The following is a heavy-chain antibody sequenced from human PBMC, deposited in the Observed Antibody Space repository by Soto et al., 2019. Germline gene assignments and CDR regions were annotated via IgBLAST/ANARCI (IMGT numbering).Heavy chain of an antibody. V-gene: IGHV1-58*01. CDR1: GFTFTSSA. Sequence: SVKVSCKASGFTFTSSAVQWVRQARGQRLEWIGWIVVGSGNTNYAQKFQERVTITRDMSTSTAYMELSSLRSEDTAVYYCAAARGYSYGYKWFDPWGQGTLVTVSS. D-gene: IGHD5-18*01. CDR2: IVVGSGNT. J-gene: IGHJ5*02. CDR3: AAARGYSYGYKWFDP.